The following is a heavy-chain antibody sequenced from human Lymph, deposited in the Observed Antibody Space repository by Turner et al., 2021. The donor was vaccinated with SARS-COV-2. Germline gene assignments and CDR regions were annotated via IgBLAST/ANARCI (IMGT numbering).Heavy chain of an antibody. CDR3: ARGDYGDYGTVYFDY. V-gene: IGHV3-21*01. CDR2: ISNSSSYI. CDR1: GFTFMSYS. Sequence: EVQLVESGGGLVKPGGSLRLSCAPSGFTFMSYSMNWVRQAPGKGLAGVSSISNSSSYIYYADSVKGRFTISRDNAKNSLYLQMNSLRAEDTAVYYCARGDYGDYGTVYFDYWGQGTLVTVSS. D-gene: IGHD4-17*01. J-gene: IGHJ4*02.